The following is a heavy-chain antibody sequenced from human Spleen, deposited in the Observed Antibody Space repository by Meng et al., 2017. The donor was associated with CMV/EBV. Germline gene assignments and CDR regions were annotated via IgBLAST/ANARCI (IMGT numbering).Heavy chain of an antibody. D-gene: IGHD1-26*01. V-gene: IGHV3-48*04. CDR1: GFTFSNYW. J-gene: IGHJ2*01. CDR3: ARVCSGSYRWCWYFDL. Sequence: GESLKISCAASGFTFSNYWMTWVRQAPGKGLEWVSYISSSGSTIYYADSVKGRFTISRDNAKNSLYLQMNSLRAEDTAVYYCARVCSGSYRWCWYFDLWGRGTLVTVSS. CDR2: ISSSGSTI.